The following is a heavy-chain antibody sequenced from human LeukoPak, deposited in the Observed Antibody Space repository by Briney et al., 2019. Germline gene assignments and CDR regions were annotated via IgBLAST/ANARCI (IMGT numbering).Heavy chain of an antibody. Sequence: ASVKVSCKASGYTFTSYDINWVRQVAGHGLEWMGWMKPNSGNTGYAQKFQGRVTMTRDTSITTAYMELSSLRSEDTAMYYCARVDRYCSGTNCYAPHGYWGQGTLVTVSS. CDR2: MKPNSGNT. V-gene: IGHV1-8*01. D-gene: IGHD2-2*01. CDR1: GYTFTSYD. CDR3: ARVDRYCSGTNCYAPHGY. J-gene: IGHJ4*02.